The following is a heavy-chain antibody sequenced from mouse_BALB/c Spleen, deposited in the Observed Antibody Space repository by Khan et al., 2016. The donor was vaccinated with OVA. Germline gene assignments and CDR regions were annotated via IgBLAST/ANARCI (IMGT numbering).Heavy chain of an antibody. CDR2: INPDSSTI. J-gene: IGHJ3*01. CDR3: ARVADWEGGFAY. CDR1: GFDFSRYW. V-gene: IGHV4-1*02. D-gene: IGHD4-1*01. Sequence: EVKLLESGGGLVQPGGSLKLSCAASGFDFSRYWMSWVRQVPGKGLEWIGEINPDSSTINYTPSLKDKFIISRDNAKNTLYLQMSKVRSEDTALYYCARVADWEGGFAYWGQGTLVTVSA.